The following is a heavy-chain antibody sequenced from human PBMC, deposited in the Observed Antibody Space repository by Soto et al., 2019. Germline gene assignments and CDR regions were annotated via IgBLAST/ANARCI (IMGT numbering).Heavy chain of an antibody. D-gene: IGHD3-22*01. CDR2: INAANGNT. Sequence: QVQLVQSGAEVKKPGASVKVSCKASGYTFISYAMHWVRQAPGQRLEWMGWINAANGNTNYSQKFQCRVTITRDTAALTAYRELSSLRSEETAVYYCARTMGYYFLDAWGQGTLVSVSS. V-gene: IGHV1-3*01. J-gene: IGHJ1*01. CDR1: GYTFISYA. CDR3: ARTMGYYFLDA.